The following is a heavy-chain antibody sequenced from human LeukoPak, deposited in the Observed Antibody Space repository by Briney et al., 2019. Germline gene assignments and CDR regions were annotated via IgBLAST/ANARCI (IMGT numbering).Heavy chain of an antibody. CDR3: ARGYNSGWYAY. Sequence: PSETLSLTCAVYGGSFSGYYWSWIRQPPGKGLEWIGEINHSGSTNYNPSLESRVTISVDTSKNQFSLKVNSVTAADTAVYYCARGYNSGWYAYWGQGTLVTVSS. V-gene: IGHV4-34*01. J-gene: IGHJ4*02. D-gene: IGHD6-19*01. CDR2: INHSGST. CDR1: GGSFSGYY.